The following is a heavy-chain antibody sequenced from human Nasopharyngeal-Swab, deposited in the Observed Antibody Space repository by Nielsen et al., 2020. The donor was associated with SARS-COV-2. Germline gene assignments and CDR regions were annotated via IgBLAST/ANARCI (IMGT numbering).Heavy chain of an antibody. J-gene: IGHJ4*02. V-gene: IGHV4-61*02. CDR1: GGSISSASYY. CDR3: ARVYYDSSGYRED. CDR2: IYTSGST. D-gene: IGHD3-22*01. Sequence: SETLSLTGTVSGGSISSASYYWSWIRQPAGKGLEWIGRIYTSGSTNYNPSLKSRVTISVDTSKNQFSLKLSSVTAADTAVYYCARVYYDSSGYREDWGQGTLVTVSS.